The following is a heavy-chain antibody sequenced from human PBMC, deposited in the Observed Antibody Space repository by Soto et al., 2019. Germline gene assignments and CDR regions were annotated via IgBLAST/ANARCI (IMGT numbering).Heavy chain of an antibody. V-gene: IGHV1-69*01. D-gene: IGHD3-22*01. CDR3: ARLARTSYYYDSSGYYYFDY. J-gene: IGHJ4*02. CDR2: IIPIFGTA. Sequence: QVQLVQSGAEVKKPGSSVKVSCKASGGTFSSYAISWVRQAPGQGLEWMGGIIPIFGTANYAQKFQGRVTITADESTSTAYMELSSLRSEDTAVYYCARLARTSYYYDSSGYYYFDYWGQGTLVTVSS. CDR1: GGTFSSYA.